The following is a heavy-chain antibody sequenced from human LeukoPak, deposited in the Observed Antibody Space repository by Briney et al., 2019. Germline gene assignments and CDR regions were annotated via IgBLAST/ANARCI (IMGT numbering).Heavy chain of an antibody. V-gene: IGHV3-9*01. Sequence: GGSLRLSCAASGFTFDDYAMHWVRQAPGKGLEWVSGISWNSGSIGYADSVKGRFTISRDNAKNSLYLQMNSLRAEDTALYYCAKDIKWELRALTDRWGQGTLVTVSS. CDR1: GFTFDDYA. CDR3: AKDIKWELRALTDR. D-gene: IGHD1-26*01. CDR2: ISWNSGSI. J-gene: IGHJ4*02.